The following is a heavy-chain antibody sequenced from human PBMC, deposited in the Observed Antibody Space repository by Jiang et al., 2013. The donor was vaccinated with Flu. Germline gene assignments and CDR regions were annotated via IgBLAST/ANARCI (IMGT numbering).Heavy chain of an antibody. CDR3: ARQSYGSGSTYYYYGMDV. CDR2: INPNSGGT. CDR1: GYTFTGYY. D-gene: IGHD3-10*01. J-gene: IGHJ6*02. V-gene: IGHV1-2*04. Sequence: GAEVKKPGASVKVSCKASGYTFTGYYMHWVRQAPGQGLEWMGWINPNSGGTNYAQKFRGWVTMTRDTSISTAYMELSRLRSDDTAVYYCARQSYGSGSTYYYYGMDVWGQGTTVTVSS.